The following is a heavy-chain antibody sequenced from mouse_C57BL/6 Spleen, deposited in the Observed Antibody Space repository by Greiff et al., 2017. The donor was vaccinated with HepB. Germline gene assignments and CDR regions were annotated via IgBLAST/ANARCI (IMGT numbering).Heavy chain of an antibody. CDR1: GYTFTDYY. Sequence: EVQLQQSGPELVKPGASVKISCKASGYTFTDYYMNWVKQSHGKSLEWIGDINPNNGGTSYNQKFKGKATSTVDKSSSTAYMALRSLTSADSAVYYCARLDFDYWGQGTTLTVSS. V-gene: IGHV1-26*01. J-gene: IGHJ2*01. CDR3: ARLDFDY. CDR2: INPNNGGT.